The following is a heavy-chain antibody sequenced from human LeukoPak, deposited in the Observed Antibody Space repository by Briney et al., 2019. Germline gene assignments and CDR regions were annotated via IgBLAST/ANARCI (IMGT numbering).Heavy chain of an antibody. CDR2: IYTSGST. J-gene: IGHJ4*02. D-gene: IGHD2-2*01. Sequence: SETLSLTCTVSGGSISSSSYYWSWIRQPAGKGLEWIGRIYTSGSTNYNPSLKSRVTMSVDTSKNQFSLKLSSVTAADTAVYYCARESCSSTSCPFDYRGQGTLVTVSS. CDR1: GGSISSSSYY. V-gene: IGHV4-61*02. CDR3: ARESCSSTSCPFDY.